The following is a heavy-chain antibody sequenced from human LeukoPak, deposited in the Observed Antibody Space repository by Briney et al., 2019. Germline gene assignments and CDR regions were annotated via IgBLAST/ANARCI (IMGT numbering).Heavy chain of an antibody. CDR1: GFTFSSYS. CDR2: ISSSSSYI. Sequence: PGGSLRLSCAASGFTFSSYSMNWVRQAPGKGLEWVSSISSSSSYIYYADSVKGRFTISRDNAKNSLYLQMNSLRAEDTAVYYCARDPTASVTLDYWGQGTLVTVSS. J-gene: IGHJ4*02. CDR3: ARDPTASVTLDY. V-gene: IGHV3-21*01. D-gene: IGHD4-11*01.